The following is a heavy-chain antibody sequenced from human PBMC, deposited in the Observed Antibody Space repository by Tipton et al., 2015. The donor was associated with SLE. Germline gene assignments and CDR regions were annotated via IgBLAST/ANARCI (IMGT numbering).Heavy chain of an antibody. CDR2: INHSGST. V-gene: IGHV4-34*01. Sequence: AVSGGSFTMYYWSWIRQSAGKGLEWIAEINHSGSTNYNPSLKARVTLSADTSKNQVSLKLASVTAADTAVYYCAAQGGNWFDPWGQGTLVTVSS. CDR3: AAQGGNWFDP. J-gene: IGHJ5*02. CDR1: GGSFTMYY. D-gene: IGHD2-15*01.